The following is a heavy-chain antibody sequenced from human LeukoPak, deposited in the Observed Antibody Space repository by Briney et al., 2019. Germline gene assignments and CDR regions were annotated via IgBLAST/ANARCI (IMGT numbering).Heavy chain of an antibody. CDR1: GGSISSYY. D-gene: IGHD6-13*01. J-gene: IGHJ4*02. Sequence: SETLSPTCTVSGGSISSYYWSWIRQPPGKGLEGSGYIYYSGSSIYNPSLKRRVTISVATTKNKFYLKVSSVTAAGTAVYCCASQQLSQLYYFDYWGQGTLVTVS. V-gene: IGHV4-59*01. CDR2: IYYSGSS. CDR3: ASQQLSQLYYFDY.